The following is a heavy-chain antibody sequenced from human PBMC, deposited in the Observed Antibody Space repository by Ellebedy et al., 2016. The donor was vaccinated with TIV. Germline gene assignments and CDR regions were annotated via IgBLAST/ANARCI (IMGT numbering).Heavy chain of an antibody. V-gene: IGHV3-9*01. CDR2: ISWNSGSI. J-gene: IGHJ4*02. D-gene: IGHD5-18*01. Sequence: SLKISXAASGFTFDDYAMHWVRQAPGKGLEWVSGISWNSGSIGYADSVKGRFTISRDNAKNSLYLQMNSLRAEDTALYYCAKASDTAMKYYFDYWGQGTLVTVSS. CDR1: GFTFDDYA. CDR3: AKASDTAMKYYFDY.